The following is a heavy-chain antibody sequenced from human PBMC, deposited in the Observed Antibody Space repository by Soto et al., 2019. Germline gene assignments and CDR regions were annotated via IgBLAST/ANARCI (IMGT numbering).Heavy chain of an antibody. CDR3: ARSAISPFGGLIGPFDY. V-gene: IGHV1-3*05. Sequence: QVQLVQSGAEEKKPGASVKVSCKASGYTFTGYAMHWVRQAPGQRLEWMAWINAGNGNTKYSQRFQGRVTITRDTSASPVSMELSSLKSKDTAVYYCARSAISPFGGLIGPFDYWGQGNLVTVSS. CDR1: GYTFTGYA. CDR2: INAGNGNT. D-gene: IGHD3-16*02. J-gene: IGHJ4*02.